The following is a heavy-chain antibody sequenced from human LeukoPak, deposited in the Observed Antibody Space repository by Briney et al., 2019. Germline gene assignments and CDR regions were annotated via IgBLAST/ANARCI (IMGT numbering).Heavy chain of an antibody. CDR3: ARPSGSGYDDDAFDI. J-gene: IGHJ3*02. CDR2: INPNSGGT. Sequence: GASVKVSCKASGYTFTGYYMHWVRQAPGQGLEWMGWINPNSGGTNYAQKFQGRVTMTRDTSISTAYMELSRLRSDDTAVYYCARPSGSGYDDDAFDIWGQGTMVTVSS. D-gene: IGHD5-12*01. V-gene: IGHV1-2*02. CDR1: GYTFTGYY.